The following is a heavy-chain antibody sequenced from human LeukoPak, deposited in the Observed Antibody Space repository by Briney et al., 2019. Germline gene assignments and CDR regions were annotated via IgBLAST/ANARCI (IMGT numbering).Heavy chain of an antibody. CDR3: AKEVEGLTVSINWFDP. D-gene: IGHD2-8*01. V-gene: IGHV3-23*01. CDR1: GFTFSSLA. Sequence: GGSLRLSCAASGFTFSSLAMHWVRQAPGKGLEWVSVISGSGGTTYYADSVKGRFTTSRDNSKNTLYLQMNSLRAEDTAVYYCAKEVEGLTVSINWFDPWGQGTLVTVSS. J-gene: IGHJ5*02. CDR2: ISGSGGTT.